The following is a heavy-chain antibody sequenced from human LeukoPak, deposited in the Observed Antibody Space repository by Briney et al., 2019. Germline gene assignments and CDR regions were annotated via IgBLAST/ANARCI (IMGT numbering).Heavy chain of an antibody. Sequence: GGSLRLSCAASGFIFSKSAMHWVRQGPGKGLEWVAYIAHHGNDRYYADSVKGRFTISRDNSKRTLYLQMNRPNAHATAVYYCAKDGSWSCTDWGQGTLITVSS. CDR2: IAHHGNDR. D-gene: IGHD2-8*02. V-gene: IGHV3-30*02. J-gene: IGHJ4*02. CDR1: GFIFSKSA. CDR3: AKDGSWSCTD.